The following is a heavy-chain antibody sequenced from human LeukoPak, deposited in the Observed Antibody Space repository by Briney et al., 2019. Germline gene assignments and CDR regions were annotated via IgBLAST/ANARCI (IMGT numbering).Heavy chain of an antibody. CDR2: INHSGST. J-gene: IGHJ3*02. CDR1: GGSFSGYY. D-gene: IGHD3-3*01. CDR3: ARGVTIFGVVTLGDAFDI. V-gene: IGHV4-34*01. Sequence: PSETLSLTCAVYGGSFSGYYWSWIRQPPGKGLEWIGEINHSGSTNYNPSLKSRVTISVDTSKNQFSLRLSSVTAADTAVYYCARGVTIFGVVTLGDAFDIWGQGTMVTVSS.